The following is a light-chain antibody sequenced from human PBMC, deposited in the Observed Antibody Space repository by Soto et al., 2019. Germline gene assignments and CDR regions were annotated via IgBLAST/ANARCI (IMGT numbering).Light chain of an antibody. CDR2: DAS. V-gene: IGKV3-15*01. J-gene: IGKJ4*01. Sequence: EIVMTQSPATLSVSPGERATLSCRASQSVSSNLAWYQQKPGQAPRLLIYDASTRATGIPARFSGSGSGTEYTLTISSLQSADSAVYSCQQCSWHPFTVTFGGGTKVEIK. CDR3: QQCSWHPFTVT. CDR1: QSVSSN.